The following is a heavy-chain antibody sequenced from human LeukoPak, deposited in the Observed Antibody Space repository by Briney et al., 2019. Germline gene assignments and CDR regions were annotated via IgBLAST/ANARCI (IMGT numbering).Heavy chain of an antibody. V-gene: IGHV3-66*01. D-gene: IGHD1-14*01. CDR3: ARENLVH. Sequence: GGSLRLSCAASGFTFSSYEMNWVRQAPGRGLEWVSVIYTGGITKYADSVKGRFTISRDNSKSTVYLQMNNLSDEDTGVYFCARENLVHWGQGTLVIVSS. J-gene: IGHJ4*02. CDR1: GFTFSSYE. CDR2: IYTGGIT.